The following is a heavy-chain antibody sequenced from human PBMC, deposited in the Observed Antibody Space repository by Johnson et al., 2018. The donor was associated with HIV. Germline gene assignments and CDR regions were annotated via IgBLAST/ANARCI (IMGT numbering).Heavy chain of an antibody. Sequence: QVQLVESGGGVVQPGRSLRLSCAASGFTFSSYAMHWVRQVPAKGLQWVAVISYDGSDKDYADSVKGRFTISRDNSKNTLYLQMNSLRAEDTAVYYCARPHIVVVTAGYAFDIWGQGTMVIVSS. J-gene: IGHJ3*02. V-gene: IGHV3-30*04. CDR1: GFTFSSYA. CDR3: ARPHIVVVTAGYAFDI. CDR2: ISYDGSDK. D-gene: IGHD2-21*02.